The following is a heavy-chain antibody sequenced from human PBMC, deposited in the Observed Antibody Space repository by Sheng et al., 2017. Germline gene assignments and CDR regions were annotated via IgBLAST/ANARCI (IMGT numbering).Heavy chain of an antibody. CDR1: GFTFSSYW. D-gene: IGHD3-3*01. J-gene: IGHJ3*02. CDR3: ARVQVYFDFWSGPKHDAFDI. Sequence: EVQLVESGGGLVQPGGSLRLSCAASGFTFSSYWMNWVRQAPGKGLEWVANIKQNGGETYYVDSVKGRFTISRDNAKNSLYLQMNSLRAEDTAVYYCARVQVYFDFWSGPKHDAFDIWGQGTMVTVSS. V-gene: IGHV3-7*01. CDR2: IKQNGGET.